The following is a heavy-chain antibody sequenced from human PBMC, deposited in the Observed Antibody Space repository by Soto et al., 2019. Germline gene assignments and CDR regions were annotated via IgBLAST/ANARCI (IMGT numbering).Heavy chain of an antibody. CDR1: GGNFRSEA. D-gene: IGHD2-21*02. V-gene: IGHV1-69*15. J-gene: IGHJ3*02. CDR2: IIHFYGTS. Sequence: QVHLVQSGAEVKKPGSSVKVSCKASGGNFRSEAITWVRQAPGRGLEGMGRIIHFYGTSDYAQKFQGRLTSIAEESTTTAYMELSRLTSQDTAVYSCARGHELGGNSSAYDIWGQGTMVIVSS. CDR3: ARGHELGGNSSAYDI.